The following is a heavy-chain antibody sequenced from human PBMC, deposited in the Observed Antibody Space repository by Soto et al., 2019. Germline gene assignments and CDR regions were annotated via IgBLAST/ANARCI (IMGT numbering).Heavy chain of an antibody. CDR3: ARDMYSSDYFVKWFEP. Sequence: QVRLVESGGGVVQPGRSLRLSCTASGFSFSGYAMYWFRQPPGKGLEWVAVISKDGMNKNYADSVKGRVTVSRDNANYSMDLQLNSLRGEDTAMYYCARDMYSSDYFVKWFEPWGQGTLVTVSS. D-gene: IGHD6-19*01. CDR1: GFSFSGYA. J-gene: IGHJ5*02. CDR2: ISKDGMNK. V-gene: IGHV3-30*04.